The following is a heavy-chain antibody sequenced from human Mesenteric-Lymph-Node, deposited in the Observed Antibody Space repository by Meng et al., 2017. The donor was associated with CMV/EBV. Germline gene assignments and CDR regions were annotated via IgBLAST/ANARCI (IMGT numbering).Heavy chain of an antibody. V-gene: IGHV2-70*13. D-gene: IGHD1-26*01. Sequence: SGPTLVKPTQTLSLTCTVSGFSVNTSGDCVSWIRQPPGKALEWLALIDWADDADYSTSLKSRLTISRDTSKNQVVLTMTNMDPADTGTYYCARGTRISGATYYFDYWGQGTLVTVSS. CDR2: IDWADDA. CDR3: ARGTRISGATYYFDY. J-gene: IGHJ4*02. CDR1: GFSVNTSGDC.